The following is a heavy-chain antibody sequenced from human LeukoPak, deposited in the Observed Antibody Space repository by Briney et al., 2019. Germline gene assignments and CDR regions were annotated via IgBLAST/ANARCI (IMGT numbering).Heavy chain of an antibody. CDR2: ISSSSYT. J-gene: IGHJ4*02. D-gene: IGHD1-14*01. CDR1: GFTFSDYY. Sequence: PGGSLRLSCAASGFTFSDYYMSWIRQAPGKGLEWVSYISSSSYTNYEDSVKARFTISRDNAKKSLYLQMNSLRAEDTAVYYCARDITGRPHDYWGQGTLVTVSS. CDR3: ARDITGRPHDY. V-gene: IGHV3-11*05.